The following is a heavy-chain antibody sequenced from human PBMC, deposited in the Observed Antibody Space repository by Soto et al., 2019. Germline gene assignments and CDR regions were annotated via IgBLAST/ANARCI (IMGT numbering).Heavy chain of an antibody. CDR3: ARAFYWDDAFDI. CDR2: IYYSGST. D-gene: IGHD2-8*02. V-gene: IGHV4-59*01. CDR1: GGSISSYY. J-gene: IGHJ3*02. Sequence: PSETLSLTCTVSGGSISSYYWSWIRQPPGKGLEWIGYIYYSGSTNYNPSLKSRVTISVDTSKNQFSLKLSSVTAADTAVYYCARAFYWDDAFDIWGQGTMVSV.